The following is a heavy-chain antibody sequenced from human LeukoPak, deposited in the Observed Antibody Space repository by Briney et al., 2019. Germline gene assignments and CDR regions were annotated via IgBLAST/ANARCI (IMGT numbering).Heavy chain of an antibody. V-gene: IGHV4-61*02. Sequence: PSQTLSLTCTVSGGSISSASYYWSWIRQPAGKGLEWIGRIYTSGSTNYNPSLKSRVTISVDTSKNQFSLRLSSVTAADTAVYYCARDWGVSARPGYMDVWGKGTTVTVSS. J-gene: IGHJ6*03. CDR3: ARDWGVSARPGYMDV. CDR2: IYTSGST. D-gene: IGHD6-6*01. CDR1: GGSISSASYY.